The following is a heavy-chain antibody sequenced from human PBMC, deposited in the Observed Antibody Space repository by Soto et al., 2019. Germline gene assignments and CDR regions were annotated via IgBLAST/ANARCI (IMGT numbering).Heavy chain of an antibody. Sequence: PGGSLRLSCAASGFTFSSYGMHLVRQAPGKGLEWVAFIWYDGSNKYYADSVKGRFTISRDNSKNTLYLQMNSLRAEDTAVYYCARATPNSSSSGNDYWGQGTRVTVSS. CDR1: GFTFSSYG. D-gene: IGHD6-6*01. J-gene: IGHJ4*02. CDR3: ARATPNSSSSGNDY. CDR2: IWYDGSNK. V-gene: IGHV3-33*01.